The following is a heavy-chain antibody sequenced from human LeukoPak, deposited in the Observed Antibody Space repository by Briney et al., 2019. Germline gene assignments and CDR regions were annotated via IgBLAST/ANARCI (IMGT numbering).Heavy chain of an antibody. J-gene: IGHJ4*02. CDR2: IYYSGST. D-gene: IGHD5-18*01. CDR3: AREYRDGYGY. V-gene: IGHV4-59*01. Sequence: SETLSLTCTVSGGSISSYYWSWIRQSPGKGLEWIGYIYYSGSTNYNPSLKSRVTISVDTSKNQFSLKLSSVTAADTAVYYCAREYRDGYGYWGQGTLVTVSS. CDR1: GGSISSYY.